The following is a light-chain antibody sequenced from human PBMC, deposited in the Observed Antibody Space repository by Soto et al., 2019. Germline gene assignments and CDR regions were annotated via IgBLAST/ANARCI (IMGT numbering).Light chain of an antibody. Sequence: DIQMTQSPSSLAASVGARVTITCRASQSISTYLNWYQQKPGKAPKVLIFDASRLQSGVASRFRGSGSGTDFTLNISSLQPEDSATYYCQQSYSAPWTFGQGTKVQVK. CDR1: QSISTY. CDR2: DAS. J-gene: IGKJ1*01. CDR3: QQSYSAPWT. V-gene: IGKV1-39*01.